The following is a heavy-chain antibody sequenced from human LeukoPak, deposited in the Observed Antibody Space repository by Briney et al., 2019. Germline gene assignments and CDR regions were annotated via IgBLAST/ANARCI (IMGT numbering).Heavy chain of an antibody. V-gene: IGHV3-23*01. Sequence: GGSLRLSCAASGFDFSSHGMNWVRQAPGKGLEWVSTINFNGGRTYYADSVKGRFSVSRDNSKNTLYLPMNSLRVEDTAVYYCAKGGRGWWAGNTGDWGQGTLVSVSS. J-gene: IGHJ4*02. D-gene: IGHD2-15*01. CDR1: GFDFSSHG. CDR2: INFNGGRT. CDR3: AKGGRGWWAGNTGD.